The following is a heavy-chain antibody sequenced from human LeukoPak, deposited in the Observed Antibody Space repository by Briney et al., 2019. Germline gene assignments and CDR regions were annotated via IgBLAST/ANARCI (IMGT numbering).Heavy chain of an antibody. CDR1: GGSFSGYY. CDR3: ARGDDYYGSGSYYRFGY. V-gene: IGHV4-59*01. CDR2: IYYSGST. D-gene: IGHD3-10*01. J-gene: IGHJ4*02. Sequence: SETLSLTCAVFGGSFSGYYWSWIRQPPGKGLEWIGYIYYSGSTNYNPSLKSRVTISVDTSKNQFSLKLSSVTAADTAVYYCARGDDYYGSGSYYRFGYWGQGTLVTVSS.